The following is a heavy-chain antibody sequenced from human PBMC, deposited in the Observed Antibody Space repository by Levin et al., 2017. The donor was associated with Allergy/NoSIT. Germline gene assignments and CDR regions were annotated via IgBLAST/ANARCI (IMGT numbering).Heavy chain of an antibody. CDR3: AKALHPHSTDY. Sequence: PGESLKISCAASGFTFSSYAMSWVRQAPGKGLEWVSAISGSGGSTYYADSVKGRFTISRDNSKNTLYLQMNSLRAEDTAVYYCAKALHPHSTDYWGQGTLVTVSS. J-gene: IGHJ4*02. CDR2: ISGSGGST. CDR1: GFTFSSYA. V-gene: IGHV3-23*01. D-gene: IGHD4-11*01.